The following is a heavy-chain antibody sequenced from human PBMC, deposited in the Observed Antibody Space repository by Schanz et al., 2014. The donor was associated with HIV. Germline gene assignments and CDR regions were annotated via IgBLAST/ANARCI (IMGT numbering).Heavy chain of an antibody. CDR2: INPNSGAT. J-gene: IGHJ4*02. Sequence: QVNLVLSGPEVKKPGASVRVSCKASGYTFIAYYIHWLRQTPGQGLEWMGWINPNSGATKYAQKFLGRGTLTRATSVSTAYMELTSLTSDDTAIYYCARVREGGFCGTTNCHWTFDLWGQGTLLTVSS. CDR1: GYTFIAYY. CDR3: ARVREGGFCGTTNCHWTFDL. V-gene: IGHV1-2*02. D-gene: IGHD2-2*01.